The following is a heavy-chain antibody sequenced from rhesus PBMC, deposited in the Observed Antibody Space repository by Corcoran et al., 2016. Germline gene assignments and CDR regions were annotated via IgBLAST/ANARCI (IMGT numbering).Heavy chain of an antibody. V-gene: IGHV4-81*01. Sequence: QVQLQESGPGLVQPSETLSLTCTVSGGSISGYYWSCIRQPPGKGLEWIGNIDGKNAGTNYNTDLKSRVTISKDTSKKQFSLKLSSVNAADTAVDYCARYTVSGIDYWGQGVLVTVSS. CDR3: ARYTVSGIDY. CDR1: GGSISGYY. CDR2: IDGKNAGT. J-gene: IGHJ4*01. D-gene: IGHD4-23*01.